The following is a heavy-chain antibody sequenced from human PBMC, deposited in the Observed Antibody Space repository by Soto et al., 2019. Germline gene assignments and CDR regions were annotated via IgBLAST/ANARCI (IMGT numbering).Heavy chain of an antibody. CDR2: IYYSGST. CDR1: GGSISSSSYY. CDR3: ARDYYGSGSSYYYYGMDV. V-gene: IGHV4-39*02. J-gene: IGHJ6*02. D-gene: IGHD3-10*01. Sequence: SETLSLTCTVSGGSISSSSYYWGWIRQPPGKGLEWIGSIYYSGSTYYNPSLKSRVTISVDTSKNQFSLKLSSVTAADTAVYYCARDYYGSGSSYYYYGMDVWGQGTTVT.